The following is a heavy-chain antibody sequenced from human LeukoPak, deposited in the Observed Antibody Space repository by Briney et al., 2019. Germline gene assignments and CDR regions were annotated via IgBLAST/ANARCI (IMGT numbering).Heavy chain of an antibody. J-gene: IGHJ6*03. D-gene: IGHD4-17*01. CDR2: ISSSSSYI. CDR3: ARLDMTTVTTSGYYYYYMDV. V-gene: IGHV3-21*01. Sequence: GGSLRLSCAASGFTFSSYSMNWVRQAPGKGLEWVSSISSSSSYIYYADSVKGRFTISRDNAKNSLYLQTNGLRAEDTAVYYCARLDMTTVTTSGYYYYYMDVWGKGTTVTVSS. CDR1: GFTFSSYS.